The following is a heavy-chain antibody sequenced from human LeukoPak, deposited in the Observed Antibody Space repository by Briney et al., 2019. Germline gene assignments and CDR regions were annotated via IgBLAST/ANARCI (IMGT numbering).Heavy chain of an antibody. Sequence: GESLKISCKGSGYSFTSYWIGWVRQMPGKGLEWMGIIYPGDSDTRYSPSFQGQVTISADRSISTAYLQWSSLKASDTAMYYCASRIAVAGTASGLVFDCWGQGTPVTVSS. CDR2: IYPGDSDT. CDR3: ASRIAVAGTASGLVFDC. CDR1: GYSFTSYW. D-gene: IGHD6-19*01. V-gene: IGHV5-51*01. J-gene: IGHJ4*02.